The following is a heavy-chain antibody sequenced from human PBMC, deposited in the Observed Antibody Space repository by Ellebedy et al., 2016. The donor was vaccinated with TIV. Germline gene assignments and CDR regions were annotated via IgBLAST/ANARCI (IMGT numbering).Heavy chain of an antibody. V-gene: IGHV3-21*01. Sequence: PGGSLRLSCAASGFSFVNYNMNWVRQAPGKGLEWVSSITSTGKYIYYADSARGRFTISRDNAKNSLYLQMNSLRAEDTAVYYCAREGTYYYDSSGSTYSFDYWGQGSLVTVSS. J-gene: IGHJ4*02. CDR1: GFSFVNYN. CDR3: AREGTYYYDSSGSTYSFDY. CDR2: ITSTGKYI. D-gene: IGHD3-22*01.